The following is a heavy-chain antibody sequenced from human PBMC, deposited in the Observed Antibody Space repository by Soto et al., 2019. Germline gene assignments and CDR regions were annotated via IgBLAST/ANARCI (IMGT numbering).Heavy chain of an antibody. J-gene: IGHJ4*02. D-gene: IGHD3-22*01. V-gene: IGHV4-34*01. Sequence: SENLSLTCAVYGGSFSGYYWCWIRQPPGKGLEWIGEINHSGSTNYNPSLKSRVTISVDTSKNQFSLKLSSVTAADTAVYYCASGSYYYDSSGYSHYWGRRTPVLVSS. CDR3: ASGSYYYDSSGYSHY. CDR1: GGSFSGYY. CDR2: INHSGST.